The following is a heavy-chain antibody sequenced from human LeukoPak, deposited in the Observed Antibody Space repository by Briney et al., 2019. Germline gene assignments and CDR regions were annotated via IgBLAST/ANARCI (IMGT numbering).Heavy chain of an antibody. Sequence: ASVKVSCKASGYTFTGYYMHWVRQAPGQGLEWMGWINPNSGGTNYAQKLQGRVTMTTDTSTSTAYMELRSLTSDDTAVYYCARGGYSNYAYQWYFDLWGRGTLVTVSS. CDR2: INPNSGGT. CDR1: GYTFTGYY. CDR3: ARGGYSNYAYQWYFDL. D-gene: IGHD5-12*01. J-gene: IGHJ2*01. V-gene: IGHV1-2*02.